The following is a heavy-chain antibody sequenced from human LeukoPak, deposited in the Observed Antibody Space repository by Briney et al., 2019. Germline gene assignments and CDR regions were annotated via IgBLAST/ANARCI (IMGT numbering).Heavy chain of an antibody. CDR1: GFTISSSQ. Sequence: GGSLRLSCAASGFTISSSQMHWVRQAPGKGLVWVSRILRDETYTNYADSVRGRFTISRDNANNMLFLQMISLRGEDTAVYFCTRDPGSDSRDWFFDVWGRGTLVTVSS. D-gene: IGHD6-25*01. V-gene: IGHV3-74*01. CDR3: TRDPGSDSRDWFFDV. CDR2: ILRDETYT. J-gene: IGHJ2*01.